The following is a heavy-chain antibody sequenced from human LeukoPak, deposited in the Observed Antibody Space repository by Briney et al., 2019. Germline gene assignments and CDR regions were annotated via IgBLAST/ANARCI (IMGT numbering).Heavy chain of an antibody. CDR1: GYSFTSYW. V-gene: IGHV5-10-1*01. Sequence: GESLKISCKGSGYSFTSYWISWVRQMPGKGLEWMGRIDPSDSYTNYSPSFQGHVTISADKSISTAYLQWSSLKASDTAMYYCARQAYGSGSYEAPTMPYYYYGMDVWGKGTTVTVSS. CDR3: ARQAYGSGSYEAPTMPYYYYGMDV. CDR2: IDPSDSYT. D-gene: IGHD3-10*01. J-gene: IGHJ6*04.